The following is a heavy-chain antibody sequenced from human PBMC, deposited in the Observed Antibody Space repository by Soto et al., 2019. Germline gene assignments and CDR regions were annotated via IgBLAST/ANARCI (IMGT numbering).Heavy chain of an antibody. V-gene: IGHV3-23*01. CDR3: ARAPLRDGELYGMDV. Sequence: GGSLRLSCAASGFTFSSYAMSWVRQAPGKGLEWVSAISGSGGSTYYADSVKGRFTISRDNSKNTLYLQMNSLRAEDTAVYYCARAPLRDGELYGMDVWGQGTTVTVSS. J-gene: IGHJ6*02. CDR1: GFTFSSYA. D-gene: IGHD1-7*01. CDR2: ISGSGGST.